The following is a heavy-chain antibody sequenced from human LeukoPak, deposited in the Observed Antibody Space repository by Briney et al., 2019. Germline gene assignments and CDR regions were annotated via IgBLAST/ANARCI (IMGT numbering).Heavy chain of an antibody. CDR2: SRNKANGYTT. CDR1: GFTFSDHY. J-gene: IGHJ4*02. D-gene: IGHD5-24*01. Sequence: GGFLRLSCAASGFTFSDHYMDWVRQAPGKGLEWVGRSRNKANGYTTEYAASVRGRFTISRDESKNSMYMQMNSLESEDTALYYCVRWKRDGYSYDYWGQGTLVTVSS. CDR3: VRWKRDGYSYDY. V-gene: IGHV3-72*01.